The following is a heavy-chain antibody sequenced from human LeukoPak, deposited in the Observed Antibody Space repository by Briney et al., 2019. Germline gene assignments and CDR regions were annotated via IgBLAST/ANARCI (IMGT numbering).Heavy chain of an antibody. J-gene: IGHJ6*02. CDR1: GGSFSDYY. D-gene: IGHD3-22*01. CDR3: ARGRIAMIVVVHSFYYSMDV. CDR2: INDHSGNT. Sequence: SETLSLTCAVYGGSFSDYYWTWIRQSPGKGLEWIGEINDHSGNTNYNPSLNSRVSISLEKSKNQLSLELRSVTAADTAVYYCARGRIAMIVVVHSFYYSMDVWGQGTTVTVSS. V-gene: IGHV4-34*01.